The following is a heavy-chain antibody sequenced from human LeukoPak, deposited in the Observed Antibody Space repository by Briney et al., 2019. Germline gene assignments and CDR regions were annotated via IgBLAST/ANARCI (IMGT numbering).Heavy chain of an antibody. V-gene: IGHV4-38-2*02. CDR2: IYHSGST. CDR1: GYSISSGYY. J-gene: IGHJ3*02. D-gene: IGHD3-10*01. CDR3: ARSDGYGLVGI. Sequence: PSETLSLTCTVSGYSISSGYYWGWIRQPPGKGLEWIGSIYHSGSTYYNPSLKSRVTISVDTSKNQFSLNLSSVTAADTAVYYCARSDGYGLVGIWGQGTMVTVSS.